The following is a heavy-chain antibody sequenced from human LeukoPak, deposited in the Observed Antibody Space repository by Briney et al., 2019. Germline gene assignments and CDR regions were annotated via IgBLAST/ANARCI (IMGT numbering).Heavy chain of an antibody. CDR2: IIPIFGTA. D-gene: IGHD5-18*01. CDR3: ARGHTATTRYFDY. V-gene: IGHV1-69*06. CDR1: GGTFSSYA. Sequence: GASVKVSCKASGGTFSSYAISWVRQAPGQGLEWMGGIIPIFGTANYAQKFQGRVTITADKSTSTAYMELSSLRSEDTAVYYCARGHTATTRYFDYWGQGTLVTVSS. J-gene: IGHJ4*02.